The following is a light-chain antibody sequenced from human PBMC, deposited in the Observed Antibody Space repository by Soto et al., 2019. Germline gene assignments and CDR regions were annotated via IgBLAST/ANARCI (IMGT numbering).Light chain of an antibody. J-gene: IGLJ3*02. Sequence: QTVVTQEPSFSVSPGGTVTLTCGLSSGSVSTTYYPSWYQQTPGQAPRTLIYSTNTRSSGVPDRSSGSILGNKAALTITGAQADDEADYYCVLYMSSGISVFGGGTKLTVL. V-gene: IGLV8-61*01. CDR1: SGSVSTTYY. CDR2: STN. CDR3: VLYMSSGISV.